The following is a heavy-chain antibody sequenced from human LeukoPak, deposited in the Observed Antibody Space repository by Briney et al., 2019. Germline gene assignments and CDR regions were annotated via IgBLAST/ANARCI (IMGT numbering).Heavy chain of an antibody. CDR3: ASGSPLCFDP. D-gene: IGHD1-26*01. V-gene: IGHV3-23*01. CDR2: ISGSGGST. J-gene: IGHJ5*02. CDR1: GVTFSSYW. Sequence: GGSLRLSCAASGVTFSSYWRSWVRQAPGKGLEWVSAISGSGGSTYYADSVKGRFTISTDNSKTSMYLQMTSLRAEDTAVYYCASGSPLCFDPWGQGTLVTVSS.